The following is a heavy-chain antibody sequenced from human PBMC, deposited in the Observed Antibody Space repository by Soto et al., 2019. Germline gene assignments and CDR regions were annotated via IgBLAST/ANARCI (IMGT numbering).Heavy chain of an antibody. CDR3: ARAPQMSRSAFDI. J-gene: IGHJ3*02. CDR1: GYTFTGYY. Sequence: QVQLVQSGAEVKKPGASVKVSCKASGYTFTGYYMHWVRQAPGQGLEWMGWINPNSGGTNYAQKFQGWVTMTRHTSISTAYMELSRLRSDDTAVYYCARAPQMSRSAFDIWGQGTMVTVSS. CDR2: INPNSGGT. V-gene: IGHV1-2*04.